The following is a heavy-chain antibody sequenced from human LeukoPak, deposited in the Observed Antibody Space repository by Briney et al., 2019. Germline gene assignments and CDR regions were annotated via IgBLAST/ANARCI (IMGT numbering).Heavy chain of an antibody. CDR1: GLTLSRYS. CDR2: ISRTSSSI. CDR3: ARDQVPYAFDI. Sequence: GGSLRLSCAASGLTLSRYSMHWVRQAPGKGLDWVSYISRTSSSITYADSVKGRFTISRDDAKNLLYLHMNSLRADDTAVYYCARDQVPYAFDIWGQGTMVTVSS. D-gene: IGHD3-10*01. V-gene: IGHV3-48*01. J-gene: IGHJ3*02.